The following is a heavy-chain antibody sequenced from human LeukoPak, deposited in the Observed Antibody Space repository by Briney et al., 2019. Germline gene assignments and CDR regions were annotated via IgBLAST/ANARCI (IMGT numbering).Heavy chain of an antibody. V-gene: IGHV3-48*03. CDR1: GFTFSSYE. J-gene: IGHJ5*02. CDR2: ISSSGSTI. CDR3: ARGPPGRVKEFWFDP. D-gene: IGHD1-14*01. Sequence: GGSLRLSCAASGFTFSSYEMNWVRQAPGKGLEWVSYISSSGSTIYYADSVKGRFTISRDNAKNSLYLRMNSLRAEDTAVYYCARGPPGRVKEFWFDPWGQGTLVTVSS.